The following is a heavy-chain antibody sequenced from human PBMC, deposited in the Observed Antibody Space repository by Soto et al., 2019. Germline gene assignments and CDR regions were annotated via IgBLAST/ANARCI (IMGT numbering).Heavy chain of an antibody. CDR2: IDWSDDK. CDR3: THSRISISGAPFDY. V-gene: IGHV2-5*01. Sequence: QITLKESGPTLVKATQTLTRTCSVSGFSLATIGAGVAWVRQPPGKALEWLALIDWSDDKRYRPSLTHRLAISKDTSKSHVVLTKTSVDPSDTATYYCTHSRISISGAPFDYWGQGALVTVSS. J-gene: IGHJ4*02. CDR1: GFSLATIGAG. D-gene: IGHD3-3*01.